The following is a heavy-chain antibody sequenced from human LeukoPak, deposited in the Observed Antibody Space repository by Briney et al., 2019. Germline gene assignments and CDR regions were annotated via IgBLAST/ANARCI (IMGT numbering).Heavy chain of an antibody. J-gene: IGHJ5*02. Sequence: ASVKLSCKASGGIFSSYAITWVRQAPGQGLEWMGWISAYNGNTNYAQKLQGRVTMTTDTSTSTAYMELRSLRSDDTAVYYCARSEQWLVRVGWFDPWGQGTLVTVSS. V-gene: IGHV1-18*01. D-gene: IGHD6-19*01. CDR1: GGIFSSYA. CDR2: ISAYNGNT. CDR3: ARSEQWLVRVGWFDP.